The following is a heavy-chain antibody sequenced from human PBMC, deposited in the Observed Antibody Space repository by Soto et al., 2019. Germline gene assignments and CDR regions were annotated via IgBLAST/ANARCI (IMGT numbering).Heavy chain of an antibody. Sequence: QVQLVQSGAEVKKPGSSVKVSCKASGGTFSSYTISWVRQAPGQGLEWMGRIIPILGIANYAQKFQGRVTITADKSTSTAYMELSSLRSEDTAVYYCARDLGVPAPLYYYYYMDVWGKGTTVTVSS. CDR3: ARDLGVPAPLYYYYYMDV. CDR1: GGTFSSYT. J-gene: IGHJ6*03. CDR2: IIPILGIA. D-gene: IGHD2-2*01. V-gene: IGHV1-69*08.